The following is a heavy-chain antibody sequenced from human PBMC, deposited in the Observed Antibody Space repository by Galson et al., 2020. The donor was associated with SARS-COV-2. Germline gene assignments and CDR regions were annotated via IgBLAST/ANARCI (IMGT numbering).Heavy chain of an antibody. J-gene: IGHJ4*02. V-gene: IGHV3-48*03. D-gene: IGHD4-17*01. CDR1: GFTFSDYE. Sequence: TGGSLRLSCAASGFTFSDYEMNWVRQAPGKGLEWVSYISTSGSTIYYAASVKGRFTISRDNARNSLYLQMNSLRAEDTAVYYCARDGPLFDYGSDPQGPFYFDYWGQGSLVTVAS. CDR2: ISTSGSTI. CDR3: ARDGPLFDYGSDPQGPFYFDY.